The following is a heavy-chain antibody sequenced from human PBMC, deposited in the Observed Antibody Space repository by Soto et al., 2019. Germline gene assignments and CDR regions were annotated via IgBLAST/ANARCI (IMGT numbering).Heavy chain of an antibody. Sequence: PSQTLSLTFAISGDSVSSNSAGWNWIRQSPSRGLEWLGRTYYRSKWFNEYAMSVKSRITINPDTSRNQISLQLNSVTPEDTAVYYCARDIDFGYWGRGTQVTVSS. CDR1: GDSVSSNSAG. CDR3: ARDIDFGY. J-gene: IGHJ4*01. CDR2: TYYRSKWFN. D-gene: IGHD3-3*01. V-gene: IGHV6-1*01.